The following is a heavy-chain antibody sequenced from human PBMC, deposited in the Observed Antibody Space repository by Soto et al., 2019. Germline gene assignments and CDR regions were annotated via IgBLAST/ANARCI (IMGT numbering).Heavy chain of an antibody. CDR2: RIPIFGTA. CDR1: GGTFSSYA. Sequence: QVQLVQSGAEVKKPGSSVKVSCKASGGTFSSYAISWVRQAPGQGLEWMGGRIPIFGTANYAQKFQGRVTITADESTSTAYVELSSLRSEDTAVYYCARASAYKRVDSWGQGTPVTVSS. D-gene: IGHD1-20*01. CDR3: ARASAYKRVDS. V-gene: IGHV1-69*12. J-gene: IGHJ4*02.